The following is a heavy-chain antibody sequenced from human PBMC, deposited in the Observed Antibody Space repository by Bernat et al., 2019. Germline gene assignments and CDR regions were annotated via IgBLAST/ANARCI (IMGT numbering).Heavy chain of an antibody. Sequence: QVQLMESGGGVVQPGRSLRLSCEASKFTFSGYGMHWVRQAPGKGLEWVAVIWHDGSNENYADSVKGRFTISRDKSKNTLYLQMNSLKAEDTAVYYCARVSLYGAPASAMDVWGQGTMVTVSS. D-gene: IGHD4-17*01. V-gene: IGHV3-33*01. CDR1: KFTFSGYG. CDR3: ARVSLYGAPASAMDV. CDR2: IWHDGSNE. J-gene: IGHJ3*01.